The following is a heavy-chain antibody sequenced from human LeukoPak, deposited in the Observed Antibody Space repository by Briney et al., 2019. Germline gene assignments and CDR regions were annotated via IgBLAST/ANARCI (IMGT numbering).Heavy chain of an antibody. CDR1: GYTFTSYD. CDR3: ARVTPRIVVVTARLSWFDP. J-gene: IGHJ5*02. Sequence: ASVKVSCKASGYTFTSYDINWVRQATGQGLEWMGWMNPNSGNTGYAQKFQGRVTMTRNTSISTAYMELSRLRSDDTAVYYCARVTPRIVVVTARLSWFDPWGQGTLVTVSS. D-gene: IGHD2-21*02. CDR2: MNPNSGNT. V-gene: IGHV1-8*02.